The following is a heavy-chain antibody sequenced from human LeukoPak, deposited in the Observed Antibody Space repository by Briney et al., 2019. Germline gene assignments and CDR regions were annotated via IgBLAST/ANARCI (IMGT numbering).Heavy chain of an antibody. Sequence: PSETLSLTCAVSGGSISSGGYSWSWIRQPPGKGLEWIGYIYLSGSTYYNPSLKSRVTISVDRSKNQFSLKLSSVTAADTAVYYCARGMGGYYVDYWGQGTLVTVSS. D-gene: IGHD3-22*01. CDR3: ARGMGGYYVDY. J-gene: IGHJ4*02. CDR1: GGSISSGGYS. CDR2: IYLSGST. V-gene: IGHV4-30-2*01.